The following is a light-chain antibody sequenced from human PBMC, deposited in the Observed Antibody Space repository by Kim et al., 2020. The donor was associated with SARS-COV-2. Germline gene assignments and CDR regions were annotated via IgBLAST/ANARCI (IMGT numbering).Light chain of an antibody. Sequence: ASVGDRVTITCRASQGIRNDLGWYQQKPGKAPKLLIYAASSLQSGVPSRFSGSGSGTDFTLTISSLQPEDFATYYCLQDYNYQWTFGQGTKVYIK. CDR3: LQDYNYQWT. CDR2: AAS. J-gene: IGKJ1*01. V-gene: IGKV1-6*01. CDR1: QGIRND.